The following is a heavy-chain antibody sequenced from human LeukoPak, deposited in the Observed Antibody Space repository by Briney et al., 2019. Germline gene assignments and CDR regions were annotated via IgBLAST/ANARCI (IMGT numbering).Heavy chain of an antibody. CDR2: IRYDGSNK. Sequence: PGGSLRLSCAASGFTFSSYGMHWVRQAPGKGLEWVAFIRYDGSNKYFADSVKGRFTISRDNSKNTLYLQMNSLRAEDTAVYYCAKPRTYYDFWSGYLDVWGKGTTVTVSS. V-gene: IGHV3-30*02. J-gene: IGHJ6*04. CDR1: GFTFSSYG. CDR3: AKPRTYYDFWSGYLDV. D-gene: IGHD3-3*01.